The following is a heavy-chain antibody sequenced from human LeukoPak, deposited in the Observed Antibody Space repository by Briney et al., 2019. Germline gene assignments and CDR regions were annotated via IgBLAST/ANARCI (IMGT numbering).Heavy chain of an antibody. CDR2: MNPNSGNT. Sequence: ASVKVSCKASGGTFSSYAISWVRQATGQGLEWMGWMNPNSGNTGYAQKFQGRVTITRNTSISTAYMELSSLRSEDTAVYYCARRCSGGSCYGYDAFDIWGQGTMVTVSS. CDR1: GGTFSSYA. D-gene: IGHD2-15*01. CDR3: ARRCSGGSCYGYDAFDI. V-gene: IGHV1-8*03. J-gene: IGHJ3*02.